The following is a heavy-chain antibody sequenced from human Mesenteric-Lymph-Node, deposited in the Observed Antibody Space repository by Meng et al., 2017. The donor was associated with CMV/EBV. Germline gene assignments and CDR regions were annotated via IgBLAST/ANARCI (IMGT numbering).Heavy chain of an antibody. CDR1: GYAFTTYG. CDR3: AMLSRGYCTSDNCRGAFDI. V-gene: IGHV1-18*01. CDR2: ISAFNGNP. D-gene: IGHD2-2*03. J-gene: IGHJ3*02. Sequence: ASVKVSCKPDGYAFTTYGISWVRQAPGQGLEWVGWISAFNGNPTYAEKFQGRVTVTIDKSTITADMELRSLRSDDTAVYYCAMLSRGYCTSDNCRGAFDIWGPGTMVTVSS.